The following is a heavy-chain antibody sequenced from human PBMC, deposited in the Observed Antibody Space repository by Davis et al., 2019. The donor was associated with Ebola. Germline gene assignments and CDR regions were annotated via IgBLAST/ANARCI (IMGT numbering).Heavy chain of an antibody. CDR2: ISWNSGSI. D-gene: IGHD5-24*01. CDR3: AAPQGGEMATNPLDY. Sequence: SLKISCAASGFTFDDYAMHWVRQAPGKGLEWVSGISWNSGSIGYADSVKGRFTISRDNAKNSLYLQMNSLRAEDTALYYCAAPQGGEMATNPLDYWGQGTLVTVSS. V-gene: IGHV3-9*01. CDR1: GFTFDDYA. J-gene: IGHJ4*02.